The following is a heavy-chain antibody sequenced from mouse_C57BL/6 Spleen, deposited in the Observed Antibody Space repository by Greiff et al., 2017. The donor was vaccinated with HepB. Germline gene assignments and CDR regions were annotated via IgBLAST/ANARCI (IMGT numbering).Heavy chain of an antibody. Sequence: QVHVKQSGSELRSPGSSVKLSCKDFDSEVFPIAYMSWVRQKPGHGFEWIGGILPSIGRTIYGEKFEDKATLDADTLSNTAYLELNSLTSEDSAIYYCARPGVGYDYEDYAMDYWGQGTSVTVSS. D-gene: IGHD2-4*01. CDR1: DSEVFPIAY. CDR3: ARPGVGYDYEDYAMDY. V-gene: IGHV15-2*01. J-gene: IGHJ4*01. CDR2: ILPSIGRT.